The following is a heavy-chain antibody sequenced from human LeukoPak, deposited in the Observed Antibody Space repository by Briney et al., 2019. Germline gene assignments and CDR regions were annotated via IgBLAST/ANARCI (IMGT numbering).Heavy chain of an antibody. CDR1: GFSFNNYA. CDR3: VRGGTYCDSTCKGADY. CDR2: IDSSTTRI. J-gene: IGHJ4*02. Sequence: GGSLRLSCAASGFSFNNYAMVWVRQAPGKGLEWVSAIDSSTTRIYYANSVRGRFTISRDNAKNSLDLQMNSLRAEDTAVYYCVRGGTYCDSTCKGADYWGQGTLVAVSA. D-gene: IGHD2/OR15-2a*01. V-gene: IGHV3-21*01.